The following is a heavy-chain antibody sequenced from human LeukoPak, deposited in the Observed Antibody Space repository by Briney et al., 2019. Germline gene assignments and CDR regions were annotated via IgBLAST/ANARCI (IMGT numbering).Heavy chain of an antibody. J-gene: IGHJ4*02. V-gene: IGHV3-9*01. CDR2: ISWDSGSI. CDR1: GSTFDDYA. CDR3: VRDGGVSGYDLLDY. D-gene: IGHD5-12*01. Sequence: GRSLRLSCAASGSTFDDYAMHWVRHAPGKGLEWVSGISWDSGSIGYADSVKGRFTISRDNAKNSVFLQMNSLRAEDTAVYYCVRDGGVSGYDLLDYWGQGTLVTVSS.